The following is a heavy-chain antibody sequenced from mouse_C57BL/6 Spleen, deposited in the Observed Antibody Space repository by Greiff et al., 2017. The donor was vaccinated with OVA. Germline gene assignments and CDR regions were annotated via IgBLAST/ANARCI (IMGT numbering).Heavy chain of an antibody. D-gene: IGHD2-3*01. CDR2: IDPSDSYT. CDR1: GYTFTSYW. V-gene: IGHV1-50*01. CDR3: ARRYDPYYYAMDY. Sequence: VQLQQPGAELVKPGASVKLSCKASGYTFTSYWMQWVKQRPGQGLEWIGEIDPSDSYTNYNQKFKGKATLTVDTSSSTAYMQLSSLTSEDSAVYYCARRYDPYYYAMDYWGQGTSVTVSS. J-gene: IGHJ4*01.